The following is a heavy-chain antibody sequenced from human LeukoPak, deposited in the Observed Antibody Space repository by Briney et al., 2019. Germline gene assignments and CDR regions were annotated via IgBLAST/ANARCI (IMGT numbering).Heavy chain of an antibody. V-gene: IGHV3-7*01. J-gene: IGHJ6*02. CDR1: GFTFSSYW. Sequence: GGSLRLSCAASGFTFSSYWMSWVRQAPGKGLERVANIKQDGSEKYYVDSVKGRFTISRDNAKNSLYLQMNSLRAEDTAVYYCARASFSSSWAYYYYYGMDVWGQGTTVTVSS. CDR3: ARASFSSSWAYYYYYGMDV. D-gene: IGHD6-13*01. CDR2: IKQDGSEK.